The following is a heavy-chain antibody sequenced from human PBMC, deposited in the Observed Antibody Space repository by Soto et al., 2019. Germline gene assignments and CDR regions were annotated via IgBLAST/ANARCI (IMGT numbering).Heavy chain of an antibody. CDR3: AREQLWLDYYYYGMDV. J-gene: IGHJ6*02. D-gene: IGHD5-18*01. V-gene: IGHV4-61*01. CDR1: GGSVSSGSYY. Sequence: SETLSLTCTVSGGSVSSGSYYWSWIRQPPGKGLEWIGYIYYSGSTNYNPSLKSRVTISVDTSKNQFSLKLSSVTAADTAVYYCAREQLWLDYYYYGMDVWGQGTTVTVSS. CDR2: IYYSGST.